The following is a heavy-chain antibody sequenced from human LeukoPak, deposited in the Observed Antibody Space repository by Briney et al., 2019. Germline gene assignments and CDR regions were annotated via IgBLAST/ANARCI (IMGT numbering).Heavy chain of an antibody. J-gene: IGHJ4*02. CDR1: GGSISSGGYS. V-gene: IGHV4-30-2*01. Sequence: SETLSLTCTVSGGSISSGGYSWSWIRQPPGKGLEWIGYIYHSGSTYYNPSLKSRVTISVDRSKNQFSLKLSSVTAADTAVYYCARDGYYDSSGYNPFDYWGQGTLVTVSS. CDR3: ARDGYYDSSGYNPFDY. D-gene: IGHD3-22*01. CDR2: IYHSGST.